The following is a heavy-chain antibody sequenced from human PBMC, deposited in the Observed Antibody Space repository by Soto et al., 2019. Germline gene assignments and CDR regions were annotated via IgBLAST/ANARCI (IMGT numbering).Heavy chain of an antibody. Sequence: SVKVSCKASGGTFSSYAISWVRQAPGQGLEWMGGIIPIFGTANYAQKFQDRVTITADESTSTAYMELSSLRSEDTAVYYCARDVEMATIRWFDPWGQGTLVTVSS. D-gene: IGHD5-12*01. CDR2: IIPIFGTA. CDR3: ARDVEMATIRWFDP. J-gene: IGHJ5*02. CDR1: GGTFSSYA. V-gene: IGHV1-69*13.